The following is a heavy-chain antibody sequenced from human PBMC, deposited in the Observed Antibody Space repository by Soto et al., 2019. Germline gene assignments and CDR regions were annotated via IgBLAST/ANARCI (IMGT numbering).Heavy chain of an antibody. D-gene: IGHD1-20*01. CDR1: GFSLSTTGVG. Sequence: QITLKESGPTLVKPTQTLTLTCSFSGFSLSTTGVGVGWIRQPPGKALEWLGFAYWDDDNRYSPSLKSRLTISKGTSANQVVLTMTNMDPVDKATYLSVHRQGSYSWGDARFDYWGQGTLVTVSS. J-gene: IGHJ4*02. CDR2: AYWDDDN. CDR3: VHRQGSYSWGDARFDY. V-gene: IGHV2-5*02.